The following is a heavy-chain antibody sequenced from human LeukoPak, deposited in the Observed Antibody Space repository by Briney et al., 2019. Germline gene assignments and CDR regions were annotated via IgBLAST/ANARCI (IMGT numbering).Heavy chain of an antibody. CDR3: ARDSPVEMARGYFDY. CDR1: GYTFTSYY. D-gene: IGHD5-24*01. CDR2: INPSGGST. Sequence: ASVKVSCKASGYTFTSYYMHWVRQAPGQGLEWMGIINPSGGSTSYAQKFQGRVTMTRDTSTSAVYMELSSLRSEDTAVYYCARDSPVEMARGYFDYWGQGTLVTVSS. J-gene: IGHJ4*02. V-gene: IGHV1-46*01.